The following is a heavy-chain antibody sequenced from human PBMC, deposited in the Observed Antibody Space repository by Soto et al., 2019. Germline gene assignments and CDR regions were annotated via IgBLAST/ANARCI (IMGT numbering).Heavy chain of an antibody. CDR2: IIPMFGTP. D-gene: IGHD2-2*02. CDR3: ARETEYLAAFDI. CDR1: GGTLSRYA. V-gene: IGHV1-69*01. J-gene: IGHJ3*02. Sequence: QVQLVQSGAEVKKPGSSVKVSCKASGGTLSRYAVSWVRQAPGQGLAWMGGIIPMFGTPNYAQKFQGRVTITADESTSTAYMELISLRSEDTAVYFCARETEYLAAFDIWGQGTMVTVSS.